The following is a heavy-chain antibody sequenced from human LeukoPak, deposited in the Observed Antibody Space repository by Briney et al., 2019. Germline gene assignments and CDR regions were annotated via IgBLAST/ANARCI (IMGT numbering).Heavy chain of an antibody. CDR2: IGGDGVAT. J-gene: IGHJ3*01. D-gene: IGHD2-8*01. CDR3: TKDHFSANGVYDAFDV. CDR1: TFTLAHYA. Sequence: GGSLRLSCKASTFTLAHYAMSWVRQAPGRGLEWVSVIGGDGVATFYADSVKGRFTISRDNSKDTLYLQMHSLRAEDTAVYYCTKDHFSANGVYDAFDVWGQGTMVTVSS. V-gene: IGHV3-23*01.